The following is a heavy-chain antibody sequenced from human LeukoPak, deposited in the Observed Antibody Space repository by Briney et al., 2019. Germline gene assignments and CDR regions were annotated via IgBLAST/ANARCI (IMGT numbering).Heavy chain of an antibody. V-gene: IGHV3-7*01. J-gene: IGHJ3*02. CDR3: ARDLISGVYNRHDTFNI. CDR1: GFTFSNDW. CDR2: MKLDGSER. Sequence: GGSLTLSCIGSGFTFSNDWMSWGRQAPGKGLEWVGNMKLDGSERYYVDSVKGRFTISSDNAKKSLFMQMSSLRAEDTAVYYCARDLISGVYNRHDTFNIWGQGTMVTVPS. D-gene: IGHD3-10*01.